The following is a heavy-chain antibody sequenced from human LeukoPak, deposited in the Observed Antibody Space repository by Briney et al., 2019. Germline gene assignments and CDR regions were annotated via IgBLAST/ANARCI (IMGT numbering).Heavy chain of an antibody. CDR1: GYTLTELS. J-gene: IGHJ6*02. D-gene: IGHD2-2*01. CDR2: FDPEDGET. Sequence: ASVKVSCKVSGYTLTELSMHWVRQAPGKGLEWMGGFDPEDGETIYAQKFQGRVTMTEDTSTDTAYMELSSLRSEDTAVYYCATYIVVVPAALPIFYGMDVWGQGTTVTVSS. V-gene: IGHV1-24*01. CDR3: ATYIVVVPAALPIFYGMDV.